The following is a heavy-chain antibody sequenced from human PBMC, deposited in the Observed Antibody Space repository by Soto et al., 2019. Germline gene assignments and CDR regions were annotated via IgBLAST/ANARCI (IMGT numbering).Heavy chain of an antibody. CDR3: GKPMASNLVGGIPDY. D-gene: IGHD3-16*01. V-gene: IGHV3-9*01. CDR2: MTSRGTDI. CDR1: RFFFGDYA. Sequence: GGSLRLSCAASRFFFGDYAFHWVRQAPGKGLEWVAGMTSRGTDIAYADSVKGRFIISRDNAMNVLHLHMNSLRPQDTAAYYCGKPMASNLVGGIPDYWGQGTQVTVSS. J-gene: IGHJ4*02.